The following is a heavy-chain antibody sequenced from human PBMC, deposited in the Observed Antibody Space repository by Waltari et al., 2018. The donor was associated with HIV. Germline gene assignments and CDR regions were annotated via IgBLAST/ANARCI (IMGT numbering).Heavy chain of an antibody. CDR1: DDSISNSDYY. D-gene: IGHD3-16*01. J-gene: IGHJ1*01. CDR3: AKGGRRPGAS. Sequence: QSHLQESGPGLVKPSETLTLVCSVSDDSISNSDYYWAWIRQSPGRGLEWIGNVSYSGNIYYHPSLKSRVNIQVDNSKNQFTLTLIAVTAADSGVYFCAKGGRRPGASWGQGKVVTVS. V-gene: IGHV4-61*05. CDR2: VSYSGNI.